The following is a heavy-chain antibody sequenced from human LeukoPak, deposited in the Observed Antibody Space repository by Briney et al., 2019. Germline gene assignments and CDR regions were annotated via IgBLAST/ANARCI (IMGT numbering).Heavy chain of an antibody. Sequence: PGGSLRLSCAASGFTFSNAWMSWVRQAPGKGLECVGRIKSKTGGGTTDYAAPVKGRFTISRDDSKNTLYLQMNSLKTEDTAVYYCTTTLLVPAAIARGGIVDYWGQGTLVTVSS. CDR3: TTTLLVPAAIARGGIVDY. CDR2: IKSKTGGGTT. J-gene: IGHJ4*02. V-gene: IGHV3-15*01. D-gene: IGHD2-2*02. CDR1: GFTFSNAW.